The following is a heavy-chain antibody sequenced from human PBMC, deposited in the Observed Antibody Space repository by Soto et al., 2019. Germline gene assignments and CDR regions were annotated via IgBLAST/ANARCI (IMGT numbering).Heavy chain of an antibody. Sequence: SETLSLTCTVSGGSISSYYWSLIRQPPGKGLEWIGYIYSSGTTNYNPSLKSRVTISVDTSNIQFSLKLTSVTAADTAVYYCARCDTSGWYSFDYWAQGTLVTVSS. J-gene: IGHJ4*02. CDR1: GGSISSYY. CDR2: IYSSGTT. CDR3: ARCDTSGWYSFDY. V-gene: IGHV4-59*12. D-gene: IGHD6-19*01.